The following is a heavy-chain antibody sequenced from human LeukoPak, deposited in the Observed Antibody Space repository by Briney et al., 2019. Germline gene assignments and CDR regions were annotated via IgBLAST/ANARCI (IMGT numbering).Heavy chain of an antibody. Sequence: PGGSLRLSCAASGFTLSSYWMSWVRQAPGKGLEWVANIKQDGSEKYYVDSVKGRFTISRDNAKNSLYLLMNNLRAEDTAVYYCARVYSGYDLDYWGQGTLVTVSS. J-gene: IGHJ4*02. CDR3: ARVYSGYDLDY. V-gene: IGHV3-7*01. D-gene: IGHD5-12*01. CDR1: GFTLSSYW. CDR2: IKQDGSEK.